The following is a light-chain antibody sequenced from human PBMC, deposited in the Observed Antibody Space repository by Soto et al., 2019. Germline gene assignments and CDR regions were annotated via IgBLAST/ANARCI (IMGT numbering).Light chain of an antibody. Sequence: EIVLTQSPATPSVSPGERATLSCRASQSVSSNLAWYQQKPGQAPRLLIYDASNRATGIPARFSGSGSGTDFTLTISSLEPEDFAVYYCQQRSNWPLTFGQGTRLEIK. V-gene: IGKV3-11*01. CDR1: QSVSSN. J-gene: IGKJ5*01. CDR3: QQRSNWPLT. CDR2: DAS.